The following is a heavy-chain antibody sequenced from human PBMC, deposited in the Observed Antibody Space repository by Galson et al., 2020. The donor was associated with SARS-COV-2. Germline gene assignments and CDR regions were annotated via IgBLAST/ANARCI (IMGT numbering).Heavy chain of an antibody. CDR2: IIPIFGTA. CDR3: ARGLWSSVGYYYYYMDV. V-gene: IGHV1-69*13. D-gene: IGHD6-6*01. Sequence: SVKVSCKASGGTFSSYAISWVRQAPGQGLEWMGGIIPIFGTANYAQKFQGRVTITADESTSTAYMELSSLRSEDTAVYYCARGLWSSVGYYYYYMDVGGKGTTVTVSS. J-gene: IGHJ6*03. CDR1: GGTFSSYA.